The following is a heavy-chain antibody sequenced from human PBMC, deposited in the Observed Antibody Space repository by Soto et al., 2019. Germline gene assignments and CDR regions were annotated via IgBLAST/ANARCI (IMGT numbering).Heavy chain of an antibody. J-gene: IGHJ4*02. V-gene: IGHV1-69*13. CDR3: ARRSNPYYYDSSGPFDH. CDR1: GGTFSSYA. CDR2: IIPIFGTA. Sequence: ASVKVSCKASGGTFSSYAISWVRQAPGQALEWMGGIIPIFGTANYAQKFQGRVTITADESTSTAYMELSSLRSEDTAVYYCARRSNPYYYDSSGPFDHWGQGTLVTVSS. D-gene: IGHD3-22*01.